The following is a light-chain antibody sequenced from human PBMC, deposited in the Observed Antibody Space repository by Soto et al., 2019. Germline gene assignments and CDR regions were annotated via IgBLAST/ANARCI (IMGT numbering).Light chain of an antibody. CDR2: GAS. CDR1: QSVSSGY. Sequence: EIVLTQSPGTLSLSPGERATLSCRASQSVSSGYLGWYQQKVGQAPRLLIHGASSRATGIPDRFSGSGSGTDFTLTISRLEPEDFAVYYCQQYGSSSLTFGGGTKVEIK. CDR3: QQYGSSSLT. J-gene: IGKJ4*01. V-gene: IGKV3-20*01.